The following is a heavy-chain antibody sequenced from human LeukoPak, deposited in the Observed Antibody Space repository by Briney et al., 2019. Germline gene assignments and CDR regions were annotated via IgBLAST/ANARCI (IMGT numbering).Heavy chain of an antibody. Sequence: SETLSLTCTVSGGSITTNYWSWIRQPAGKGLEWIGRIYTGGSTNYNPSLKSRVTMSVDTSKSQFSLKLNSVTAADTAVYCCARDRRDGYNSFYYFDYWGQGTLVTVSS. CDR3: ARDRRDGYNSFYYFDY. CDR1: GGSITTNY. CDR2: IYTGGST. J-gene: IGHJ4*02. D-gene: IGHD5-24*01. V-gene: IGHV4-4*07.